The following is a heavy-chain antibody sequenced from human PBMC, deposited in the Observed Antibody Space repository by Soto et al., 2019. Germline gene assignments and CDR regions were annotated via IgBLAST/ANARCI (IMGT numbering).Heavy chain of an antibody. CDR2: IHYTGSI. V-gene: IGHV4-30-4*08. J-gene: IGHJ6*02. CDR3: AREDDGGDRDYYGLDV. D-gene: IGHD2-21*02. Sequence: WTWIRQSPGKGLEWIGYIHYTGSIMYNPSFKSRLTMAVATTKNQFSLQLTSVTAADTAVYFCAREDDGGDRDYYGLDVWGQGTTVNVSS.